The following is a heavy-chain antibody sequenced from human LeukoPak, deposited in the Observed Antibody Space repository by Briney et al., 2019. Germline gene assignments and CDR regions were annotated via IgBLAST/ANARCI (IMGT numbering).Heavy chain of an antibody. Sequence: GGSLRLSCAASGFTFSSYSLNWVRQAPGKGLEWVSSISSSSSYIYYADSVKGRFTISRDNSKNTLYLQMNSLRAEDTAVYYCAKYYGDYMFALIYYYYGMDVWGQGTMVTVSS. CDR2: ISSSSSYI. V-gene: IGHV3-21*01. CDR3: AKYYGDYMFALIYYYYGMDV. D-gene: IGHD4-17*01. CDR1: GFTFSSYS. J-gene: IGHJ6*02.